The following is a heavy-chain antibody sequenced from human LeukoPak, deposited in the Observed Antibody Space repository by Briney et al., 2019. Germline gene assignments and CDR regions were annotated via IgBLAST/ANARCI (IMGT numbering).Heavy chain of an antibody. CDR2: MNPNSGNT. Sequence: ASVKVSCKASGYTFTSYDINWVRQATGQGLEWMGWMNPNSGNTGYAQKFQGRVTITRNTSISTAYMELSSLRSEDTAVYYCARAGGYSYGYSYYYYYYMDVWGKGTTVTVSS. V-gene: IGHV1-8*03. CDR3: ARAGGYSYGYSYYYYYYMDV. CDR1: GYTFTSYD. J-gene: IGHJ6*03. D-gene: IGHD5-18*01.